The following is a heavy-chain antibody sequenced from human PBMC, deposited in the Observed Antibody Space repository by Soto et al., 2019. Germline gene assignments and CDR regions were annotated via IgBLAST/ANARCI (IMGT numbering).Heavy chain of an antibody. D-gene: IGHD5-12*01. J-gene: IGHJ4*02. CDR2: ISGSGGST. Sequence: GGSLRLSCAASGFTFSSYAMSWVRQAPGKGLEWVSAISGSGGSTYYADSVKGRFTISRDNSKNTLYLQMNSLRAEDTAVYYCASKKAYVDIVATIYFGEWGQGTLVTVSS. V-gene: IGHV3-23*01. CDR1: GFTFSSYA. CDR3: ASKKAYVDIVATIYFGE.